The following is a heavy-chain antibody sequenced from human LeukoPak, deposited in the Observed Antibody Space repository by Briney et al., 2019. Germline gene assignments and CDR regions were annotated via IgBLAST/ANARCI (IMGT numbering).Heavy chain of an antibody. CDR1: GFSFSSYD. V-gene: IGHV3-23*01. J-gene: IGHJ4*02. CDR2: ISGSGGST. D-gene: IGHD3-10*01. CDR3: AKALNGSGDY. Sequence: PGGSLRLSCAASGFSFSSYDMSWVRQAPGSGLEWVSAISGSGGSTYYADSVKGRFTISRDNSKNTLYLQMNSLRAEDTAVYYCAKALNGSGDYWGQGTQVTVSS.